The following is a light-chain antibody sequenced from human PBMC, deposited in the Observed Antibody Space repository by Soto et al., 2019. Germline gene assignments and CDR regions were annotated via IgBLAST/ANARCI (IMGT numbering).Light chain of an antibody. CDR2: KAS. V-gene: IGKV1-5*03. CDR3: QQSNSYPLT. Sequence: DIQMTQSPSTLSASVGDRVTITCRASQSISAYLAWYQQTPGKAPKLLIYKASSLESGVPSRFSGSGSGTEFTLTISSLQPDDFATYYCQQSNSYPLTFGGGTRVEIK. CDR1: QSISAY. J-gene: IGKJ4*01.